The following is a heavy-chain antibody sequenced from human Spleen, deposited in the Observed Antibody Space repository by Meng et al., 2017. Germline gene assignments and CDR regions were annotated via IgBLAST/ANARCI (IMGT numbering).Heavy chain of an antibody. V-gene: IGHV1-2*06. CDR2: IDPKSGDT. CDR1: GYNFPDYW. CDR3: ARDPMDSGSYSPYYNGMDV. J-gene: IGHJ6*02. D-gene: IGHD1-26*01. Sequence: ASVKVSCKPSGYNFPDYWLHWVRRAPGQGLEWMGRIDPKSGDTHYAQRFQGRVTMTGDTSISTAYMELSSLRSDDTAVYYCARDPMDSGSYSPYYNGMDVWGQGTTVTVSS.